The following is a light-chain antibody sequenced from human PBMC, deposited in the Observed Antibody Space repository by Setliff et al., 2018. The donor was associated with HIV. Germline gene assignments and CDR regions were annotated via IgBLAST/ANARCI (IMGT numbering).Light chain of an antibody. CDR3: AAWDDTLSGPV. V-gene: IGLV1-47*01. Sequence: QSVLTQPPSASGTPGQRVTISCSGSSSNIGSHFVYWFQQVTGTAPKFLIYSNNQRPSGVHDRFSGSKSGTSASLAISGLRSEDEADYYCAAWDDTLSGPVFGGGTKVTV. CDR1: SSNIGSHF. J-gene: IGLJ3*02. CDR2: SNN.